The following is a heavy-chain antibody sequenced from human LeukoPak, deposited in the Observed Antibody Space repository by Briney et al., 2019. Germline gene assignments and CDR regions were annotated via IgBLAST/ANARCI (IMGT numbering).Heavy chain of an antibody. CDR3: AKGVGVFDY. D-gene: IGHD1-26*01. J-gene: IGHJ4*02. Sequence: PGGSLRLSCAASGFTFSSYGMRWVRQAPGKGLEWVAVISYDGSNKYYADSVKGRSTISRDNSKNTLYLQMNSLRAEDTAVYYCAKGVGVFDYWGQGTLVTVSS. CDR1: GFTFSSYG. V-gene: IGHV3-30*18. CDR2: ISYDGSNK.